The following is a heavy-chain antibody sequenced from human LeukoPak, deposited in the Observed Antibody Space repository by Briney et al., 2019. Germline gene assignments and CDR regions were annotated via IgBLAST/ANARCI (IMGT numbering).Heavy chain of an antibody. Sequence: PSGTLCLTCAVYGGSFSGYYWSWIRQPPGKGLEWIGEINHSGSTNYNPSLKSRVTISVDTSKNQFSLKLSPVTAADTAVYYCARGGVLRYFDWSGGPPGSLDYWGQGTLVTVSS. D-gene: IGHD3-9*01. CDR2: INHSGST. V-gene: IGHV4-34*01. CDR3: ARGGVLRYFDWSGGPPGSLDY. CDR1: GGSFSGYY. J-gene: IGHJ4*02.